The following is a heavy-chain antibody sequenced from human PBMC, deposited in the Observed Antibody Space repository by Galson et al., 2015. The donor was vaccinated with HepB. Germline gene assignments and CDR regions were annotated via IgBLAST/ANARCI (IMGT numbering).Heavy chain of an antibody. CDR1: GFTFSSYA. CDR3: AKGAESITIFGKPAGYGMDV. V-gene: IGHV3-23*01. D-gene: IGHD3-3*01. J-gene: IGHJ6*02. CDR2: ISGSGGST. Sequence: SLRLSCAASGFTFSSYAMSWVRQAPGKGLEWVSAISGSGGSTSYADSVKGRFTISRDNSKNTLYLQMNSLRAEDTAVYYCAKGAESITIFGKPAGYGMDVWGQGTTVTVSS.